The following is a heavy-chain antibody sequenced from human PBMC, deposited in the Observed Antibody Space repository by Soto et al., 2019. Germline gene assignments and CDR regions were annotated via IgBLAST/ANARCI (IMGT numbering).Heavy chain of an antibody. CDR3: AREQAGYSYGYGLDY. J-gene: IGHJ4*02. CDR2: ISYDGSNK. CDR1: GFTFSSYA. D-gene: IGHD5-18*01. Sequence: GGSLRLSCAASGFTFSSYAMHWVRQAPGKGLEWVAVISYDGSNKYYADSVKGRFTISRDNSKNTLYLQMNSLRAEDTAVYYCAREQAGYSYGYGLDYWGQGT. V-gene: IGHV3-30-3*01.